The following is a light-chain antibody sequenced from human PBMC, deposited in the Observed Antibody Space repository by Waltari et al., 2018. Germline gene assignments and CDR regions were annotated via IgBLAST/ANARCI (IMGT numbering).Light chain of an antibody. Sequence: QPVLPQSSSTSASLGSSVKLTSTLTSTHRSSVLAWPHQKPGKAPRYLMKVEGRGSYNKGSGVPDRFSGSSSGADRYLTISNLQSEDEADYYCETWDSNTQGVFGGGTKLTVL. V-gene: IGLV4-60*03. J-gene: IGLJ3*02. CDR2: VEGRGSY. CDR3: ETWDSNTQGV. CDR1: STHRSSV.